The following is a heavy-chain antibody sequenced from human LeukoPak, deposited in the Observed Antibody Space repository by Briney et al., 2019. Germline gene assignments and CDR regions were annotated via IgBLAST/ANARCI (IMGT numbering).Heavy chain of an antibody. J-gene: IGHJ4*02. CDR1: GSSISSSSYY. CDR2: IYYSGST. V-gene: IGHV4-39*07. Sequence: PSETLSLTCTVSGSSISSSSYYWGWIRQPPGKGLEWIGSIYYSGSTYYNPSLKSRVTISVDTSKNQFSLKLSSVTAADTAVYYCARVSIAVAGTGIDYWGQGTLVTVSS. CDR3: ARVSIAVAGTGIDY. D-gene: IGHD6-19*01.